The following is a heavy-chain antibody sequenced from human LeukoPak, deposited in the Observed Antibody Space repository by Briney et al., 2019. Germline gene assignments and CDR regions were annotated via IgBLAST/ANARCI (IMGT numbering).Heavy chain of an antibody. CDR2: ISYDGSNK. D-gene: IGHD6-19*01. CDR1: GFTFSSYA. V-gene: IGHV3-30-3*01. CDR3: ARGTPSSSGWLYCGMDV. Sequence: PSGRSLRLSCAASGFTFSSYAMHWVRQAPGKGLEWVAVISYDGSNKYYADSVKGRFTISRDNSKNTLYLQMNSLRAEDTAVYYCARGTPSSSGWLYCGMDVWGQGTTVTVSS. J-gene: IGHJ6*02.